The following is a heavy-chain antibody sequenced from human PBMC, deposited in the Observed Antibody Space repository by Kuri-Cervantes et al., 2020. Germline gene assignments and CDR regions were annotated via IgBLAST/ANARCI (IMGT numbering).Heavy chain of an antibody. Sequence: GESLKISCAASGFTFSSYSMNWVRQAPGKGLEWVSYISSSSSTIYYADSVKGRFTISRGNAKNSLYLQMNSLRAEDTAVYYCARSTQYYDILTGYSLWGQGTLVTVSS. CDR2: ISSSSSTI. J-gene: IGHJ4*02. CDR3: ARSTQYYDILTGYSL. D-gene: IGHD3-9*01. V-gene: IGHV3-48*04. CDR1: GFTFSSYS.